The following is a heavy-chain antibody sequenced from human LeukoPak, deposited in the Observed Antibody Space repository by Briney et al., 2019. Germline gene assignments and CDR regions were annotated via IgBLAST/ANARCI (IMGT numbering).Heavy chain of an antibody. Sequence: GXXXXXVSRIYSDGSSTTYADSVKGRFTISRDNARNTLYLQMNILRAEDTAVYYCATDGGHGFSFWGQGTMVTVTS. V-gene: IGHV3-74*01. CDR3: ATDGGHGFSF. D-gene: IGHD3-10*01. J-gene: IGHJ6*02. CDR2: IYSDGSST.